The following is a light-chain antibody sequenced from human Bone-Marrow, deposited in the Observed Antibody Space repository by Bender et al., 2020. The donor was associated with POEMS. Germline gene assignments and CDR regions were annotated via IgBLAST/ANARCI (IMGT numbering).Light chain of an antibody. Sequence: QSALTQPPSASGSPGQSVTISCTGTSSDVGDYNYVSWYQQHPGKAPKLMIYDVSNRPSGVSNRFSGSKSGSTASLAISDIQSEDEGDYYCSSWDDSLSGWVFGGGTKLTVL. CDR3: SSWDDSLSGWV. CDR1: SSDVGDYNY. V-gene: IGLV2-11*01. CDR2: DVS. J-gene: IGLJ3*02.